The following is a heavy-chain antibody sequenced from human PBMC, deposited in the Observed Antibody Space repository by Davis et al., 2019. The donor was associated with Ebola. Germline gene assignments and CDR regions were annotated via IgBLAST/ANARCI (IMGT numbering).Heavy chain of an antibody. Sequence: MPSETLSLTCAVYVGSFSGYYWNWIRQSPGRGLEWIGEISPSGSTSYNPSLKSRVTISVDTSKNQFSLKMTSVTAADTAVYYCARGRRSAYDLDFWGQGNLVTVSS. D-gene: IGHD5-12*01. J-gene: IGHJ4*02. CDR2: ISPSGST. V-gene: IGHV4-34*01. CDR3: ARGRRSAYDLDF. CDR1: VGSFSGYY.